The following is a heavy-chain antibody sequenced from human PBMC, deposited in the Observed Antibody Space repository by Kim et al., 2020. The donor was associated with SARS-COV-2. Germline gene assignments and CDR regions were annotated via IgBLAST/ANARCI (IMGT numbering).Heavy chain of an antibody. CDR3: ARPRYRTSWYPFDN. V-gene: IGHV5-51*01. D-gene: IGHD6-13*01. CDR2: IYAGSSRT. CDR1: GYMFSNYH. J-gene: IGHJ4*02. Sequence: GESLKISCTASGYMFSNYHIAWVRQMPGKGLEWMAIIYAGSSRTTYSPSFEGQVTVSVDKSIGVAYLEWSSLRDSDTAMYYCARPRYRTSWYPFDNWGQG.